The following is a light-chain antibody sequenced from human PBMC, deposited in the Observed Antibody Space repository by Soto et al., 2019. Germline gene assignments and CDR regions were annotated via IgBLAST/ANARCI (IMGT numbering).Light chain of an antibody. CDR2: DVS. Sequence: QSVLTQPASVSGSPGQSITISCTGTSSDVGRYNYVSWYQQHPGKAPKLMIYDVSNRPSGVSNRFSGSKSGNTASLTISGLQAEDEAGYYCSSYTSSSTVVFGGGTQLTVL. CDR1: SSDVGRYNY. J-gene: IGLJ2*01. CDR3: SSYTSSSTVV. V-gene: IGLV2-14*03.